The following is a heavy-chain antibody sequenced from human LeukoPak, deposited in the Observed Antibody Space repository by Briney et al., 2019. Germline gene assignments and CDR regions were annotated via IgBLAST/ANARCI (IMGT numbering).Heavy chain of an antibody. J-gene: IGHJ4*02. V-gene: IGHV4-59*08. CDR2: IYSSGSA. Sequence: SETLSLTCTVSGSSINNNFWTWIRQPPGKRLEWIGYIYSSGSANYNPSIKSRVIISGDTSKNQISLKLTSVTAADTAVYYCARRPTGDPKFDYWGQGTLVTVSS. CDR3: ARRPTGDPKFDY. D-gene: IGHD7-27*01. CDR1: GSSINNNF.